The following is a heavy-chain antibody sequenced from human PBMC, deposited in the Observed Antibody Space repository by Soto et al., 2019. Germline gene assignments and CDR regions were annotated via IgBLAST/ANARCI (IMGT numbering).Heavy chain of an antibody. Sequence: QVQLVQSGPEVKKPGASVKVSCKASGCTFTSYYMHWVRQAPGQGLEWMGIINPSGGSTSYAQKFHGRVTMTRDTSTSTVYMELSSLRSEDTAVYYCARDRAATSISMIVTYHGMDVWGQGTTVTVSS. V-gene: IGHV1-46*01. CDR3: ARDRAATSISMIVTYHGMDV. CDR1: GCTFTSYY. D-gene: IGHD3-22*01. J-gene: IGHJ6*02. CDR2: INPSGGST.